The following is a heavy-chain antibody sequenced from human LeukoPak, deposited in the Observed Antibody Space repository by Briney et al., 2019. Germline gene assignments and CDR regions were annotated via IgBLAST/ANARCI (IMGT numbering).Heavy chain of an antibody. CDR1: GGSITNTNY. CDR2: VNLQGST. J-gene: IGHJ4*02. CDR3: AREGGPYRPLDY. V-gene: IGHV4-4*02. Sequence: SETLSLTCGVSGGSITNTNYWTWVRQPPGKGLEWIGEVNLQGSTNYNPSLMGRVAISVDKSENHISVQLTSVTAADTAVYYCAREGGPYRPLDYSGQGTLVTVSS.